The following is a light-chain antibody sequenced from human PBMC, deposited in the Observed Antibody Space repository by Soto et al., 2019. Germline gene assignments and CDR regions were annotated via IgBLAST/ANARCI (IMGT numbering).Light chain of an antibody. Sequence: VVLTQSPATLSLSPGEPATLSCRASRDVYINALAWYQRKPGRTPTLLIYGASTRATGIPDRFSATGSGTDFTRTISRLEPEDFAVYYCQQYVRAPWTFGQGTTVDI. V-gene: IGKV3-20*01. CDR3: QQYVRAPWT. CDR2: GAS. CDR1: RDVYINA. J-gene: IGKJ1*01.